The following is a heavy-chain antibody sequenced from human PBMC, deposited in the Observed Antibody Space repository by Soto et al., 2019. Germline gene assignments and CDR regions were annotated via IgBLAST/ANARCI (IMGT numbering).Heavy chain of an antibody. CDR1: GFTFSRYG. Sequence: QVQLVESRGGVVQPGGSLRLSCAASGFTFSRYGMHWVRQAPGKGLEWVAVISFDGSYKYYADSVKGRFIISRDNSKNTLYLQMNSLRAEDTAVYYCAKGTSYILTGYPSYWYFDLWGRGTLVTVSS. CDR2: ISFDGSYK. V-gene: IGHV3-30*18. CDR3: AKGTSYILTGYPSYWYFDL. J-gene: IGHJ2*01. D-gene: IGHD3-9*01.